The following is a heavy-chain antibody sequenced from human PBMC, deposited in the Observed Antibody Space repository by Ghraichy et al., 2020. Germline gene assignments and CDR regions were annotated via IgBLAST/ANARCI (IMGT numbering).Heavy chain of an antibody. CDR3: ARWDYDGSGAFDP. Sequence: GGSLRLSCAASGFTFSNYWMSWVRQAPGKGLEWVANIKQDGRAKYYVDSVKGRFTLSRDNAKNSLYLQMNSLRVEDTAVYYCARWDYDGSGAFDPWGQGTLVTVSS. V-gene: IGHV3-7*01. CDR1: GFTFSNYW. D-gene: IGHD3-10*01. J-gene: IGHJ5*02. CDR2: IKQDGRAK.